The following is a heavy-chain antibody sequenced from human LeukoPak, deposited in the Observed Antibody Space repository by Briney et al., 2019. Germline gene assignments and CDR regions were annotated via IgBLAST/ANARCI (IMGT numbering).Heavy chain of an antibody. CDR3: ARDYGVAVARYYFDY. CDR1: GYTFTGYY. Sequence: ASVTVSCKASGYTFTGYYMHWVRQAPGQGLEWIGWINLNSGGTNYAQKFQGRVTMTRDTSISTAYMELSRLRSDDTAVYYCARDYGVAVARYYFDYWGQGTLVSVSS. CDR2: INLNSGGT. D-gene: IGHD6-19*01. V-gene: IGHV1-2*02. J-gene: IGHJ4*02.